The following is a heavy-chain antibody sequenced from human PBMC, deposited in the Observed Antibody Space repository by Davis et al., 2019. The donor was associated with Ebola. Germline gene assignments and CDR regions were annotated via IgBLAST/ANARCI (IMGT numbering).Heavy chain of an antibody. CDR2: IYYSGST. V-gene: IGHV4-31*03. D-gene: IGHD2-8*01. CDR1: GGSISSGGYY. CDR3: ARDLGYCTNGVCPRGEGMDV. Sequence: SETLSLTCTVSGGSISSGGYYWSWIRQHPGKGLEWIGYIYYSGSTYYNPSLKSRVTISVDTSKNQFSLKLSSVTAADTAVYYCARDLGYCTNGVCPRGEGMDVWGQGTTVTVSS. J-gene: IGHJ6*02.